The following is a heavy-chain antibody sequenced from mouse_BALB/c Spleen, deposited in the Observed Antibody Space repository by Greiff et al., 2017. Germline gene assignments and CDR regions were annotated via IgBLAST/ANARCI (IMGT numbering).Heavy chain of an antibody. CDR2: IDPANGNT. V-gene: IGHV14-3*02. D-gene: IGHD1-1*01. Sequence: VQLQQSGAELVKPGASVKLSCTASGFNIKDTYMHWVKQRPEQGLEWIGRIDPANGNTKYDPKFQGKATITADTSSNTAYLQLSSLTSEDTAVYYCARTITTVVVDYWGQGTTLTVSS. CDR1: GFNIKDTY. CDR3: ARTITTVVVDY. J-gene: IGHJ2*01.